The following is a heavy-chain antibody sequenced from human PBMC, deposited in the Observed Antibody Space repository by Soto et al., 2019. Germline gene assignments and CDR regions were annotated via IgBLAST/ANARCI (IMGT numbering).Heavy chain of an antibody. CDR1: GFAISTYS. D-gene: IGHD5-12*01. V-gene: IGHV3-23*01. J-gene: IGHJ4*02. Sequence: PGGSMRLSCAASGFAISTYSMRCVRQAPGKGLRWVSAISGSGSSTYYADSVKGRFTISRDNSKNTLYLQMNSLRAEDTAVYYCEKDVSRWLDTDFDYWRQGTLVPVS. CDR2: ISGSGSST. CDR3: EKDVSRWLDTDFDY.